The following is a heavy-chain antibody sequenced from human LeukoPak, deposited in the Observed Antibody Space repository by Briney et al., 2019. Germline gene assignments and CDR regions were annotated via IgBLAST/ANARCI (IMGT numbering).Heavy chain of an antibody. V-gene: IGHV3-33*01. CDR2: IWYDGTSK. Sequence: PGGSLRLSCAASGFSLSAYGVHWVRQAPGKGLEWVAVIWYDGTSKDYADSVKGRFTFSRDNSKNTLYLQMNSLTVEDTAVYYCARAFFVTYYYDSSGYYPDFEYWGQGTLVTVSS. J-gene: IGHJ4*02. CDR1: GFSLSAYG. D-gene: IGHD3-22*01. CDR3: ARAFFVTYYYDSSGYYPDFEY.